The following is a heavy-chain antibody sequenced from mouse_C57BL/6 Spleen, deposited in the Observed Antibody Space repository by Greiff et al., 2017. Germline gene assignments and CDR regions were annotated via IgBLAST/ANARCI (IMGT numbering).Heavy chain of an antibody. CDR1: GYTFTSYW. Sequence: EVQLQQPGAELVRPGSSVKLSCKASGYTFTSYWMDWVKQSHGKSLEWIGDINPNNGGTSYNQKFKGKDTLTVDKSSSTAYMELRSLTSEDSAVYYCARSTGTFDYWGQGTTLTVSS. J-gene: IGHJ2*01. CDR2: INPNNGGT. V-gene: IGHV1-26*01. D-gene: IGHD4-1*02. CDR3: ARSTGTFDY.